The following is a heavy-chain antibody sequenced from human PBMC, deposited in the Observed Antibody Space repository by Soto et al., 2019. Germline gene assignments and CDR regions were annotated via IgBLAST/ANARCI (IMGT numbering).Heavy chain of an antibody. V-gene: IGHV1-69*01. Sequence: QVQLVQSGAEVKKPGSSVKVSCKASGGTFSSYAISWVRQAPGQGLEWMGGIIPIFGTANYAQKFQGRVTITADESTSTAYMELSSLRSEDTAVYYCARDRGIVVVPAAIEGWFDPCGQGTLVTVSS. CDR3: ARDRGIVVVPAAIEGWFDP. CDR1: GGTFSSYA. J-gene: IGHJ5*02. D-gene: IGHD2-2*01. CDR2: IIPIFGTA.